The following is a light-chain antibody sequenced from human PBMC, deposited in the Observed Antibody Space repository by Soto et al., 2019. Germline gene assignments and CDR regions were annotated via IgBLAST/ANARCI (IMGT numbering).Light chain of an antibody. J-gene: IGKJ4*01. CDR1: QSVRSSY. CDR2: GAS. CDR3: QQDYSSPLT. V-gene: IGKV3-20*01. Sequence: EIVLTQSPGTLSLPPGERATLSCRASQSVRSSYLAWYQQKPGQAPRLLIYGASSRATGIPDRFSGSGSGTDFTLTISRLEPEDFAVYYCQQDYSSPLTFGGGTKVEIK.